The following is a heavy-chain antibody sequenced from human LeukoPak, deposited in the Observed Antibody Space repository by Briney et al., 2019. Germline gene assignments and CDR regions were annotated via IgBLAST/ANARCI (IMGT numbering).Heavy chain of an antibody. CDR1: GFTFSSYW. Sequence: QPGGSLRLSCAASGFTFSSYWMHWVRQAPGKGLEWVSLINGDGGSTYYADSVKGRFTRSRDNSKNPLYLQMNSLRTEDTALYYCAKVTIPGGPDGGGSWHETRDAFDIWGQGTMVTVSS. CDR3: AKVTIPGGPDGGGSWHETRDAFDI. V-gene: IGHV3-43*02. J-gene: IGHJ3*02. CDR2: INGDGGST. D-gene: IGHD2-15*01.